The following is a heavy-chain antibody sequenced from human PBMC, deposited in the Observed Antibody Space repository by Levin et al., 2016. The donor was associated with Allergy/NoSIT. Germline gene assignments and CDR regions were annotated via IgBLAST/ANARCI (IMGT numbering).Heavy chain of an antibody. V-gene: IGHV4-30-4*01. D-gene: IGHD6-6*01. J-gene: IGHJ4*02. Sequence: RQAPGKGLEWIGYIYYSGSTYYNPSLKSRVTISVDTSKNQFSLKLSSVTAADTAVYYCASSIAARTFDYWGQGTLVTVSS. CDR2: IYYSGST. CDR3: ASSIAARTFDY.